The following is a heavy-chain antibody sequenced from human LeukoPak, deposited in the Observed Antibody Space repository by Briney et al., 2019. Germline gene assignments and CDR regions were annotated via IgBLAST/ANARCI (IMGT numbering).Heavy chain of an antibody. V-gene: IGHV3-74*01. CDR2: INSDGSST. J-gene: IGHJ2*01. D-gene: IGHD2-15*01. CDR1: GFIFRNFW. Sequence: GGSLRLSCAASGFIFRNFWMHWVRQAPGKGLVWVSRINSDGSSTDYADSVKGRFTISRDNAKNTLYLQMNSLRAEDTAVYYCTRRYCSGGSCYSGWHFDLWGRGTLVTVSS. CDR3: TRRYCSGGSCYSGWHFDL.